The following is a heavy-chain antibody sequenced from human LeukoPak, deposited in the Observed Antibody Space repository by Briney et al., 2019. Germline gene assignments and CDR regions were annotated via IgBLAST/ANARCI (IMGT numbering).Heavy chain of an antibody. CDR2: ISAYNGDT. D-gene: IGHD6-19*01. CDR3: ARDPSNSGGWYIYFDY. Sequence: ASVKVSCKASGYTFTRYGITWVRQAPGQGLEWMGWISAYNGDTKYAQKLQGRVTMTTDTSTRTAYMELRSLRSDDTAVYYCARDPSNSGGWYIYFDYWGQGTLVAVSS. J-gene: IGHJ4*02. V-gene: IGHV1-18*01. CDR1: GYTFTRYG.